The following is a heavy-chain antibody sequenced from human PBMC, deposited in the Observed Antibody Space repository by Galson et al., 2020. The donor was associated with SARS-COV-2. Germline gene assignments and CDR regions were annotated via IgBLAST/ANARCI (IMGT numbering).Heavy chain of an antibody. CDR1: GFTFSNHW. CDR3: ARGDMGNDYFDY. D-gene: IGHD7-27*01. Sequence: GGSLRLSCVVSGFTFSNHWMHWVRQAPGKGLVWVSRIYSEGSSTSYADSVKGRFTISGDNAKNTLYLQMNSLRAEDTAVYYCARGDMGNDYFDYWGQGTLVTVSS. V-gene: IGHV3-74*01. J-gene: IGHJ4*02. CDR2: IYSEGSST.